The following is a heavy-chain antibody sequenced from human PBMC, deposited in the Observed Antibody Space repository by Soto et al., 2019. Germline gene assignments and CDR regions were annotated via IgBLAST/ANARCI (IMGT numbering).Heavy chain of an antibody. CDR3: ARALIAAGGFDY. D-gene: IGHD6-13*01. Sequence: SETLSLTCTVSGGSISSYYWSWIRQPPGKGLEWIGYIYYSGSTNYNPSLKSRVTISVDTSKNQFSLKLSSVTAADTAVYYCARALIAAGGFDYWGQGTLVTVSS. CDR2: IYYSGST. V-gene: IGHV4-59*01. CDR1: GGSISSYY. J-gene: IGHJ4*02.